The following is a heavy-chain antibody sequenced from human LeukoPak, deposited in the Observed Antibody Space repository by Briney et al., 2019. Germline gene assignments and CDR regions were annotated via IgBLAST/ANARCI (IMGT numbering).Heavy chain of an antibody. CDR1: GFPFRAYW. CDR2: IKQDGSQK. CDR3: ARDSGYRAFDL. J-gene: IGHJ2*01. Sequence: GRSLRLSCTASGFPFRAYWMTWVRQAPGKGLEWVANIKQDGSQKYYVDSVKGRFTISRDNANNSLYLQMNSLRVEDTAVYYCARDSGYRAFDLWGRGTLVTVSS. V-gene: IGHV3-7*04. D-gene: IGHD3-10*01.